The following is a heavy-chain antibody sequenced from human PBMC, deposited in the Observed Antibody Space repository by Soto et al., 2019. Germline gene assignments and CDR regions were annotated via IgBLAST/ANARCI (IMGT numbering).Heavy chain of an antibody. V-gene: IGHV3-23*01. CDR2: ISGSGGST. J-gene: IGHJ4*02. Sequence: PGGSLRLSCAASGFTFSSYAMSWVRQAPGKGLEWVSAISGSGGSTYYADSVKGRFTISRDNSKNTLYLQMNSLRAEDTAVYYCAKLKAEQQLGYYFDYWGQGTLVTVSS. CDR3: AKLKAEQQLGYYFDY. D-gene: IGHD6-13*01. CDR1: GFTFSSYA.